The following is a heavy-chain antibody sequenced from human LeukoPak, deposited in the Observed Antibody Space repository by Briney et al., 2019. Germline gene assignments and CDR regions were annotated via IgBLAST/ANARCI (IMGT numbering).Heavy chain of an antibody. Sequence: GGSLRLSCAASGFTFSSYGMHWVRQAPGKGLEWVAFIPYDGSNKYYADSVKGRFTISRDNSKNTLYLQMNSLRAEDTAVYYCAKSGQQWLVTSICDYWGQGTLVTVSS. J-gene: IGHJ4*02. CDR2: IPYDGSNK. V-gene: IGHV3-30*02. D-gene: IGHD6-19*01. CDR1: GFTFSSYG. CDR3: AKSGQQWLVTSICDY.